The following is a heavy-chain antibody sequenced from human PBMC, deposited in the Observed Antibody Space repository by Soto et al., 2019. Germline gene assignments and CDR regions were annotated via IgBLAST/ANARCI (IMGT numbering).Heavy chain of an antibody. CDR1: GGSISSSSYY. V-gene: IGHV4-39*01. Sequence: ETLSLTCTVSGGSISSSSYYWGWIRQPPGKGLEWIGSIYYSGSTYYNPSLKSRVTISVDTSKNQFSLKLSSVTAADTAVYYCARHRGMTTVTKFGYYGMDVWGQGTTVTVSS. J-gene: IGHJ6*02. CDR2: IYYSGST. CDR3: ARHRGMTTVTKFGYYGMDV. D-gene: IGHD4-17*01.